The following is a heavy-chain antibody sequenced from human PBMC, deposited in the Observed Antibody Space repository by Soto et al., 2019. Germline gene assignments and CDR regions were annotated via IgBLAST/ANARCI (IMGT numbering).Heavy chain of an antibody. D-gene: IGHD5-12*01. CDR1: EYTFTSYD. CDR2: MNPNSGNT. J-gene: IGHJ6*03. Sequence: ASVKVSCKASEYTFTSYDINWVRQATGQGLEWMGRMNPNSGNTGYAQKFQGRVTMTRNTSISTAYMELSSLRAEDTAVFYCATESWLRSSYYYYYMDVWGKGTTVTVSS. CDR3: ATESWLRSSYYYYYMDV. V-gene: IGHV1-8*01.